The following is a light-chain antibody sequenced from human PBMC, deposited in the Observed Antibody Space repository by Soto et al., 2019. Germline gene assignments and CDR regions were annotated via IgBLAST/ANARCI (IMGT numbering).Light chain of an antibody. CDR3: QQYGSPWT. Sequence: ETVLTQSPGTLSLSPGERATLSCRASQSVRGSLLAWYQHKPGQTPRLLIFGASSRATGIPDRFSGSGSGTDFTLTISRLEPEEFAVYYCQQYGSPWTFGQGTKVEIK. CDR2: GAS. CDR1: QSVRGSL. J-gene: IGKJ1*01. V-gene: IGKV3-20*01.